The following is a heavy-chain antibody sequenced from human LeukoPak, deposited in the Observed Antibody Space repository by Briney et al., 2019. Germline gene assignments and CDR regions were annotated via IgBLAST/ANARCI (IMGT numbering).Heavy chain of an antibody. CDR2: ISNSGDST. V-gene: IGHV3-23*01. Sequence: PGGSLRLSCAASGFSFSSHAMSWVRQAPGKGLEWVSAISNSGDSTYYADSVKGRFTISRENSKNTLNLQMNSLRAEDTAVYYCAKDYGSYRGGSWDQGILVTVSS. CDR1: GFSFSSHA. CDR3: AKDYGSYRGGS. D-gene: IGHD1-26*01. J-gene: IGHJ5*02.